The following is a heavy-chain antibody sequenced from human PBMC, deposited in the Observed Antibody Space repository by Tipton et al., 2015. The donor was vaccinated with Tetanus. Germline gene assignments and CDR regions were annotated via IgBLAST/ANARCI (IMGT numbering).Heavy chain of an antibody. CDR3: ARVKGGGPYAADAFDI. CDR1: GFTFHNYW. J-gene: IGHJ3*02. CDR2: INQDGSEE. Sequence: SLRLSCETSGFTFHNYWMSWVRQGPGKGLEWVANINQDGSEEYYVESLKGRFSISRDNAKNSLHLQLNSLRVEDTAVFYCARVKGGGPYAADAFDIWGRGTIVAVS. V-gene: IGHV3-7*01. D-gene: IGHD2-15*01.